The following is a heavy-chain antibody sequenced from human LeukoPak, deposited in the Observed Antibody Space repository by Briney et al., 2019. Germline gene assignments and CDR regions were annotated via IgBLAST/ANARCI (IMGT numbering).Heavy chain of an antibody. D-gene: IGHD6-13*01. CDR3: ARHGYSSSWYGLDYYYYYMDV. CDR1: GGSISSYY. V-gene: IGHV4-59*08. Sequence: PSETLSLTCTVSGGSISSYYWSWLRQPPGKGLEWIGYIYYSGSTNYNPSLKSRVTISVDTSKNQFSLKLSSVTAADTAVYYCARHGYSSSWYGLDYYYYYMDVWGKGTTVTISS. J-gene: IGHJ6*03. CDR2: IYYSGST.